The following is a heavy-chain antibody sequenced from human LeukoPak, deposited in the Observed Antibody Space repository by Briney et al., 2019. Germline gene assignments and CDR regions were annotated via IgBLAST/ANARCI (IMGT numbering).Heavy chain of an antibody. J-gene: IGHJ4*02. V-gene: IGHV4-59*08. Sequence: SETLSLTCIVSGGSISSYYWSWIRQPPGEGLEWIGYIYYSGSTNYNPSLKSRVTISVDTSKNQFSLKLSSVTAADTAVYYCARQITMVRGVTIFDYWGQGTLVTVSS. CDR1: GGSISSYY. CDR3: ARQITMVRGVTIFDY. D-gene: IGHD3-10*01. CDR2: IYYSGST.